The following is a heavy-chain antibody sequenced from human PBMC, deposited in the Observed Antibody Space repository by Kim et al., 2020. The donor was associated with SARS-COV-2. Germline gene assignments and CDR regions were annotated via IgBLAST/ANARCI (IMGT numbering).Heavy chain of an antibody. CDR3: AKDFSSGWYERRSWFDP. D-gene: IGHD6-19*01. CDR2: ISGSGGST. Sequence: GGSLRLSCAASGFTFSSYAMSWVRQAPGKGLEWVSAISGSGGSTYYADSVKGRFTISRDNSKNTLYLQMNSLRAEDTAVYYCAKDFSSGWYERRSWFDPWGQGTLVTVSS. V-gene: IGHV3-23*01. CDR1: GFTFSSYA. J-gene: IGHJ5*02.